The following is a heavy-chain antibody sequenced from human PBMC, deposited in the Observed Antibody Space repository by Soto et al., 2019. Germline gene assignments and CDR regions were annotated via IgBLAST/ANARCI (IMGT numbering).Heavy chain of an antibody. D-gene: IGHD2-15*01. CDR1: GFTFSSYW. Sequence: EVQLVESGGGLVQPGGSLRLSCAASGFTFSSYWMSWVRQAPGKGLEWVASIKENGSEKDYVDSVKGRFTISRDNAKNSLYLQMHSLRAEDTAMYYCARSLGYASYWGQGTLVTVSS. CDR2: IKENGSEK. CDR3: ARSLGYASY. V-gene: IGHV3-7*01. J-gene: IGHJ4*02.